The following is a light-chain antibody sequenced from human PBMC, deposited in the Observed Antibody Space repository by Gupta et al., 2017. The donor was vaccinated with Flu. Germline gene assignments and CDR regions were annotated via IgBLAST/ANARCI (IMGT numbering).Light chain of an antibody. CDR1: QSVLYSSNNTNY. J-gene: IGKJ4*01. CDR2: GAS. Sequence: DIVMIQSPDSLAVSLGERATINCKSSQSVLYSSNNTNYLAWYQQKPGQPPKLLIYGASTRESGVPDRFSGSGSGTDFTLTISSLQAEDVAVYYCQQYYSTPLTFGGGTKVEIK. CDR3: QQYYSTPLT. V-gene: IGKV4-1*01.